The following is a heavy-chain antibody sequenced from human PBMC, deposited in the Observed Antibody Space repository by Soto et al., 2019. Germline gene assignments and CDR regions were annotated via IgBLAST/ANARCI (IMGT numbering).Heavy chain of an antibody. V-gene: IGHV4-59*08. Sequence: SETLSLTCTVSGGSISSYYWSWIRQPPGKGLEWIGYIYYRGSTNYNPSLKSRVAISVDTSKNQFSLKLSSVTAADTAVYFFAGSCVSPIGTSYFYYYYMDVWGKGTTVTVSS. CDR1: GGSISSYY. D-gene: IGHD2-15*01. J-gene: IGHJ6*03. CDR3: AGSCVSPIGTSYFYYYYMDV. CDR2: IYYRGST.